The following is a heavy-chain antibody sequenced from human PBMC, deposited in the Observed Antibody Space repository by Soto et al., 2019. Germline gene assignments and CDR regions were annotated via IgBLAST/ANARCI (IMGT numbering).Heavy chain of an antibody. CDR1: GFSLRSDNW. D-gene: IGHD6-13*01. CDR2: IHHSGST. CDR3: ARDQGSHPGD. J-gene: IGHJ4*02. Sequence: GKLQESAPGLGSPPGPVSPPCAVSGFSLRSDNWWSWVRQPPGKGLEWIGEIHHSGSTNYNPSLKSRVTMSVVPSKDLFSLTLNSVTAADTAFYYCARDQGSHPGDWGQGTLVSVSS. V-gene: IGHV4-4*03.